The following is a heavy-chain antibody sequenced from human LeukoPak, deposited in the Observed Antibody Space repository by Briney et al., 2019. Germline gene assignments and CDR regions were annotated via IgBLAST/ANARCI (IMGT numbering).Heavy chain of an antibody. D-gene: IGHD2-15*01. Sequence: PGGFLRLSCAASGFTFSTYWMNWVRQAPGKGLEWVANIKQDGGEKYYVDSVKGRFTISRDNAENSVYLQMNSLRSEDTAVYYCATGEWWLLSWGQGTLVTVSS. CDR3: ATGEWWLLS. CDR2: IKQDGGEK. CDR1: GFTFSTYW. V-gene: IGHV3-7*01. J-gene: IGHJ4*02.